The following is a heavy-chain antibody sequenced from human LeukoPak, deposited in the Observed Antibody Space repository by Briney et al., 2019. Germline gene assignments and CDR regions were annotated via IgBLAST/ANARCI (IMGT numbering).Heavy chain of an antibody. V-gene: IGHV3-30*18. D-gene: IGHD6-6*01. CDR3: AKDLTRSSGGFDY. CDR1: GFTFSSYG. J-gene: IGHJ4*02. Sequence: GRSLRLSCAASGFTFSSYGMHWVRQAPGKGLEWVAVISYDGSNKYYADSVKGRFTISRDNSKNTVYLQMNSLRAEDTAVYYCAKDLTRSSGGFDYWGQGTLVTVSS. CDR2: ISYDGSNK.